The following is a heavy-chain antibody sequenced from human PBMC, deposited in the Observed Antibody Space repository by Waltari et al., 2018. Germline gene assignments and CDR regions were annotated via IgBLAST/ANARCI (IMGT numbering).Heavy chain of an antibody. D-gene: IGHD3-10*01. Sequence: QVQLVQSGAAVKKPGSSVKVSCKASGGTFSSYPISLVRQDPGHGLEWMGRIIPILGIANEAQKFQGRVTITADKSTSTAYMELSSLRSEDTAVYYCARDRRFGESRVDYYYGMDVWGQGTTVTVSS. J-gene: IGHJ6*02. V-gene: IGHV1-69*04. CDR2: IIPILGIA. CDR1: GGTFSSYP. CDR3: ARDRRFGESRVDYYYGMDV.